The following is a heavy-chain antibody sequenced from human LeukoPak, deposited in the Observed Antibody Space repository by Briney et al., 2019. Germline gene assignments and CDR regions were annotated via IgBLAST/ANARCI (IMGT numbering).Heavy chain of an antibody. D-gene: IGHD2-2*01. Sequence: SETLSLTCTVSGGSISSSTYYWGWIRQPPGKGLEWIGNIYYSGNTNYNPSLKSRVTISVDKSKNQFSLKLSSVTAADTAVYYCARSRGVLNYFDYWGQGTLVTVSS. CDR1: GGSISSSTYY. V-gene: IGHV4-39*07. J-gene: IGHJ4*02. CDR2: IYYSGNT. CDR3: ARSRGVLNYFDY.